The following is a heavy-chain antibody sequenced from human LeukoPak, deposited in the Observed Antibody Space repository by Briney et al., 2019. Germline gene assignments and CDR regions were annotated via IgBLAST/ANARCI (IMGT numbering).Heavy chain of an antibody. J-gene: IGHJ6*03. CDR2: IIPIFGTA. D-gene: IGHD2-15*01. CDR1: GGTFSSYA. CDR3: ARGWGYCSGGSCYGTYYYYMDV. V-gene: IGHV1-69*06. Sequence: SAKVSCKASGGTFSSYAISWVRQAPGQGLEWMGGIIPIFGTANYAQKFQGRVTITADKSTSTAYMELSSLRSEDTAVYYCARGWGYCSGGSCYGTYYYYMDVWGKGTTVTVSS.